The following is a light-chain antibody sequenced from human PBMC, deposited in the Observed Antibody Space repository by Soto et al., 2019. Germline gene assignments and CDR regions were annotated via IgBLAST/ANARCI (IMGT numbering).Light chain of an antibody. Sequence: QSALTQPASVSGSPGQSITISCTGTSSDVGGYNYVSWYQQLPGKAPKLMIYEVSNRPSGVPDRFSGSKSGNTASLTISGLQAEDEADYYCLSYAGRNDFYVFGTGTKVTVL. V-gene: IGLV2-8*01. J-gene: IGLJ1*01. CDR1: SSDVGGYNY. CDR2: EVS. CDR3: LSYAGRNDFYV.